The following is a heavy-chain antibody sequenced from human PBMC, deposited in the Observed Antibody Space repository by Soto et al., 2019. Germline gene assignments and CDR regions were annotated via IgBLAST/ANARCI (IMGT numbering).Heavy chain of an antibody. V-gene: IGHV4-39*02. D-gene: IGHD2-15*01. CDR2: IYYSGST. CDR1: GGSISSSSYY. J-gene: IGHJ4*02. Sequence: QLQLQESGPGLVKPSETLSLTCTVSGGSISSSSYYWGWIRQPPGKGLEWIGSIYYSGSTYYNPSLKSRGTTSVDTSKNQFSLKLSSVTAADTAVYYCARERGYCSGGSCPVDYWGQGTLVTVSS. CDR3: ARERGYCSGGSCPVDY.